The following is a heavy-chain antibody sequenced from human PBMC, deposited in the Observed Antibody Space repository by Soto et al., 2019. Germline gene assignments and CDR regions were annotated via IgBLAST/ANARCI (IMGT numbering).Heavy chain of an antibody. J-gene: IGHJ5*02. CDR1: GYTFTSYA. Sequence: GASVKVSCKASGYTFTSYAMHWVRQAPGQRLEWMGWINAGNGNTKYSQKFQGRVTITRDTSASTAYMEPSSLRSEDTAVYYCARHYCSGGSCYVNWFDPWGQGTLVTVSS. V-gene: IGHV1-3*01. CDR3: ARHYCSGGSCYVNWFDP. CDR2: INAGNGNT. D-gene: IGHD2-15*01.